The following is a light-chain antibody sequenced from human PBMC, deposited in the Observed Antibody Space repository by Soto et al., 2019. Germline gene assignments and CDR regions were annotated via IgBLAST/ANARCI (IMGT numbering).Light chain of an antibody. CDR1: QGINDF. J-gene: IGKJ4*01. V-gene: IGKV1-16*02. CDR3: HQYHSYPVT. Sequence: DIQMTQSPSSLSASVGDTVTITCRASQGINDFLAWFQQKPGKAPKPLISAASSLQSGVPPKCSGSGSDRAFTLTISSLQPEGSATEYCHQYHSYPVTFGGGTNVEIK. CDR2: AAS.